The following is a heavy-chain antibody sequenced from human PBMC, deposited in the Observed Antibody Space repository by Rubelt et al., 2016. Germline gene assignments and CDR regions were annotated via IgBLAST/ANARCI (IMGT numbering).Heavy chain of an antibody. CDR2: ISSNGGST. CDR3: AKNWDYYGSGSYYKDFDY. Sequence: GKGLEYVSAISSNGGSTYYADSVKGRFTISRDNSKNTLYLQMSSLRAEDTAVYYCAKNWDYYGSGSYYKDFDYWGQGTLVTVSS. J-gene: IGHJ4*02. D-gene: IGHD3-10*01. V-gene: IGHV3-64D*09.